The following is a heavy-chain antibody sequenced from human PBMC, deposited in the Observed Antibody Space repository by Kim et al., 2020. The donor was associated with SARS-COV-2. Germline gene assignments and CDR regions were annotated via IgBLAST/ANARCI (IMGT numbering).Heavy chain of an antibody. CDR2: IYSGGST. Sequence: GSLRLSCAASGFTVSNNYMSWVRQAPGKGLEWVSVIYSGGSTYYADSVKGRFTISRHNSRNMVYLQMNSLTTEDTAVYYCARVGPLPFYYFDYWGQGTLVTVSS. D-gene: IGHD3-16*01. CDR1: GFTVSNNY. J-gene: IGHJ4*02. V-gene: IGHV3-53*04. CDR3: ARVGPLPFYYFDY.